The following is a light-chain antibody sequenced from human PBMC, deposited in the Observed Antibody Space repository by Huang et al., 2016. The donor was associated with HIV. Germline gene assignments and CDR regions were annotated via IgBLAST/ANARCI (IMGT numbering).Light chain of an antibody. J-gene: IGKJ1*01. V-gene: IGKV3-15*01. Sequence: EIVMTQSPATLSVSPGERATLCCRASQSVGSNLAWYQQKPGQAPRLLIYGASTRATGIAARFSGSGSGTEFTLTISSLQSEDIAVYHCQQYNNWPRGTFGQGTKVEIK. CDR1: QSVGSN. CDR2: GAS. CDR3: QQYNNWPRGT.